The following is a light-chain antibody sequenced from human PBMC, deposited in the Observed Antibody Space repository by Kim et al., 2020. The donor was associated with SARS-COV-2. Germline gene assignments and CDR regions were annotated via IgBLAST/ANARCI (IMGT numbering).Light chain of an antibody. CDR3: QTWDSTSVV. Sequence: SGPQGQTARVTCSGYQLGNKYACWYQQKSGQSPVLVMFQDSKRPSGIPERFSGSNSGNTATLTISGTQAMDEADYYCQTWDSTSVVFGGGTQLTVL. CDR2: QDS. V-gene: IGLV3-1*01. J-gene: IGLJ2*01. CDR1: QLGNKY.